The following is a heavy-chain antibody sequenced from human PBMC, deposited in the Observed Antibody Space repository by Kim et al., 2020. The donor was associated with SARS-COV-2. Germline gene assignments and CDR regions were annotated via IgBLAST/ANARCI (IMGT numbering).Heavy chain of an antibody. J-gene: IGHJ4*02. Sequence: YYADSVKGRFTISRDNSKNTLYLLMNSLGAEDTAVYYCAGHKGAALGFDYWGQGTLVTVSS. D-gene: IGHD3-3*02. V-gene: IGHV3-33*01. CDR3: AGHKGAALGFDY.